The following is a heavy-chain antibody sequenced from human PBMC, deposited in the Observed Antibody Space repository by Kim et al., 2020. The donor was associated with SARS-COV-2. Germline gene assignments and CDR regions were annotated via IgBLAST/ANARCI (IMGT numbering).Heavy chain of an antibody. J-gene: IGHJ5*02. D-gene: IGHD4-17*01. CDR3: ARGQDDYGDYAAISWFDP. Sequence: QGRVTITADKSTSTAYMELSSLRSEDTAVYYCARGQDDYGDYAAISWFDPWGQGTLVTVSS. V-gene: IGHV1-69*02.